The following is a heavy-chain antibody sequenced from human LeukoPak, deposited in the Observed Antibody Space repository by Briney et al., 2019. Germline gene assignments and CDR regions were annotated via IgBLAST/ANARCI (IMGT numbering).Heavy chain of an antibody. CDR3: WGFRYDILTGSHDY. J-gene: IGHJ4*02. Sequence: KAGGSLRLSCAASGFTFSSYSMNWVRQAPGKGLEWVSSISSSSSYIYYAGSVKGRFTISRDNAKNSLYLQMNSLRAEDTAVYYCWGFRYDILTGSHDYWGQGTLVTVSS. CDR2: ISSSSSYI. V-gene: IGHV3-21*01. D-gene: IGHD3-9*01. CDR1: GFTFSSYS.